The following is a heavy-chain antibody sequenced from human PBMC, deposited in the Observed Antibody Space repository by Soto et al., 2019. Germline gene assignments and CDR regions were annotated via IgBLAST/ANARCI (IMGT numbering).Heavy chain of an antibody. Sequence: EVQLVESGGGLVQPGGSLRLSCAASGFIFSSSLMNWVRQAPGKGLEWVAIISQDGSQKCYVDSVKGRFTISRDNAKNSLYLQMNSLRLEDTAVYYCASPHCGGNNCWGPGTLVTVSS. CDR1: GFIFSSSL. V-gene: IGHV3-7*01. D-gene: IGHD2-21*01. CDR2: ISQDGSQK. J-gene: IGHJ4*02. CDR3: ASPHCGGNNC.